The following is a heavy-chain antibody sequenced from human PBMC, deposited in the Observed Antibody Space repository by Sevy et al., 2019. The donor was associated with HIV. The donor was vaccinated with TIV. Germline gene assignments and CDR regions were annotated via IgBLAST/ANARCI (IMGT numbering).Heavy chain of an antibody. Sequence: GGSLRLSCTASGFTFGDYAMSWVRQAPGKGLEWVGFIRSKAYGGTTEYAASVKGRFTISRDDSKSIAYLQMNSLKTEDTAVYYCTSRSERLLEWLPTKFDRWGQGTLVTVSS. CDR2: IRSKAYGGTT. CDR1: GFTFGDYA. V-gene: IGHV3-49*04. CDR3: TSRSERLLEWLPTKFDR. D-gene: IGHD3-3*01. J-gene: IGHJ5*02.